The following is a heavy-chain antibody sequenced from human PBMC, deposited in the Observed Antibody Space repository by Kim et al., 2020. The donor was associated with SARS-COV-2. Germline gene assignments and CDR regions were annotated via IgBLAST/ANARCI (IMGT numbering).Heavy chain of an antibody. D-gene: IGHD6-19*01. CDR3: AKVDGSGWYDFDF. Sequence: YNPSLKSRVAISVDTSKDQFSLKLSSVTAADTAMYYCAKVDGSGWYDFDFWGQGTLVTVSS. V-gene: IGHV4-39*07. J-gene: IGHJ4*02.